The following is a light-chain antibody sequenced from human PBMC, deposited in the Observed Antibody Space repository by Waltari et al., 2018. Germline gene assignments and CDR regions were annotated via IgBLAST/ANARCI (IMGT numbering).Light chain of an antibody. J-gene: IGKJ4*01. CDR3: QQYHSLPLS. CDR2: HTS. V-gene: IGKV1-33*01. Sequence: DIQMNQSPSSLSASVGDRITVTCQASHDISDYVNWYQERPGKAPKLLIYHTSNLETGVPSRFSGGGSGTDFTLTISSLQAEDVAVYYCQQYHSLPLSFGEGTKVEIK. CDR1: HDISDY.